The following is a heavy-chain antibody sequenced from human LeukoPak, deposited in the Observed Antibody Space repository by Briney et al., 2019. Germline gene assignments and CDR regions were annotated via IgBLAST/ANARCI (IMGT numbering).Heavy chain of an antibody. CDR2: IIPIFDTA. CDR3: ARGQGGDYDLDY. J-gene: IGHJ4*02. Sequence: SVKVSCKASGGTFSNYAISWVRQAPGQGLEWMGGIIPIFDTADYAQKFQGRVTITRNTSISTAYMELSSLRSEDTAVYYCARGQGGDYDLDYWGQGTLVTVSS. V-gene: IGHV1-69*05. CDR1: GGTFSNYA. D-gene: IGHD4-17*01.